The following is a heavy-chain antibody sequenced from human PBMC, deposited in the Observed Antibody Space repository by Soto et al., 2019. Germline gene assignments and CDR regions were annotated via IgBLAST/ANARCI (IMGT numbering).Heavy chain of an antibody. V-gene: IGHV1-8*01. D-gene: IGHD3-22*01. Sequence: ASVKVSCKASGYTFTSYDINWVRQATGQGLEWMGWMNPNSGNTGYAQKFQGRVTMTRNTSISTVYMELSSLRSEDTAVYYCAREYYYDSSGYFPIPFDYWGQGTLVTVSS. CDR2: MNPNSGNT. J-gene: IGHJ4*02. CDR1: GYTFTSYD. CDR3: AREYYYDSSGYFPIPFDY.